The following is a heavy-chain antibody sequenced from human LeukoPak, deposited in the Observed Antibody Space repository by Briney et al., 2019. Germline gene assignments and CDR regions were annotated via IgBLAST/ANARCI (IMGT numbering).Heavy chain of an antibody. CDR3: ARGADGVSSNSRGWFDP. Sequence: ASVKVSCKASGGTFSSYAISWARQAPGQGLEWMGGIIPIFGTANYAQKFQGRVTITADESTSTAYMELSSLRAEDTAVYSCARGADGVSSNSRGWFDPWGQGTLVTVSS. D-gene: IGHD2-15*01. J-gene: IGHJ5*02. CDR2: IIPIFGTA. V-gene: IGHV1-69*13. CDR1: GGTFSSYA.